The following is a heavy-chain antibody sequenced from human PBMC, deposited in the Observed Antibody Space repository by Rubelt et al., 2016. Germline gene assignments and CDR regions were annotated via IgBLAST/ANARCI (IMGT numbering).Heavy chain of an antibody. J-gene: IGHJ4*02. CDR1: GYFISSGYY. V-gene: IGHV4-38-2*02. D-gene: IGHD3-3*01. Sequence: QVQLQESGPGLVKPSETLSLICTVSGYFISSGYYWGWIRQSPGKGLAWIASIHHSGTTYFNPSLKSRITISVDTSNDQFSLKWSSVTAADTAVYYCAREDYDSKRGHFDYWGQGTLVTDSS. CDR2: IHHSGTT. CDR3: AREDYDSKRGHFDY.